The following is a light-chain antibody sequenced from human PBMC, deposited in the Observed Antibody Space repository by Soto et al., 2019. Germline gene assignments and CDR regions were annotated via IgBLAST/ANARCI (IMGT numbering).Light chain of an antibody. J-gene: IGKJ4*01. CDR2: GAS. CDR1: QSVSSDY. Sequence: EIVLTQSPGTLSLSPGERGTLSCRASQSVSSDYLAWYQQKPGQAPRLIIYGASNRATGIPDRFSGSGSGTDFTLPISRLEPEDFAVYYCQQYGSSLLVTFGGGTKVEIK. CDR3: QQYGSSLLVT. V-gene: IGKV3-20*01.